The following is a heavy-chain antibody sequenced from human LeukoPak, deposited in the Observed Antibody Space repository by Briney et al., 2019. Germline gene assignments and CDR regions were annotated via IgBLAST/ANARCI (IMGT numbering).Heavy chain of an antibody. CDR3: AKVLITYYFDY. Sequence: GGSLRLSCAASGFTFSSYAMSWVRQAPGKGLEWVSAISGSGGGANYADSVKGRFTVSRDNSKNTLYLQMNSLRAEDTAVYYCAKVLITYYFDYWGQGTLVIVSS. V-gene: IGHV3-23*01. J-gene: IGHJ4*02. D-gene: IGHD2-8*01. CDR2: ISGSGGGA. CDR1: GFTFSSYA.